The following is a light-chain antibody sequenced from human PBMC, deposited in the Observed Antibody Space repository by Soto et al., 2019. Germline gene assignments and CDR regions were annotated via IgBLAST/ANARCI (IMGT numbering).Light chain of an antibody. CDR2: NVN. V-gene: IGLV2-14*01. Sequence: QSVLTQSASVSGSPGQSITISFTGNSSDVGNYNYVSWYQQHPGEVPKLIIFNVNNRPSGVSNRFSGSKSGNTASLTISGLQAEDEADYYCSSFTSSTTYVFGTGTKVTVL. CDR1: SSDVGNYNY. J-gene: IGLJ1*01. CDR3: SSFTSSTTYV.